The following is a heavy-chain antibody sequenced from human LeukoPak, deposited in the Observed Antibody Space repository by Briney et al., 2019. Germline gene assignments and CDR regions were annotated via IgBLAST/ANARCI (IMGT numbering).Heavy chain of an antibody. V-gene: IGHV3-21*01. Sequence: GGSLRLSCAASGFTFSSYSMNWVRQAPGKGLEWRSSISSSNFYIYYADSIKGRFTISRDDAKNSLYLQMNSLRAEDTAVYYCARVLDGYNLSPCDYWGQGTLVTVSS. CDR1: GFTFSSYS. D-gene: IGHD5-24*01. J-gene: IGHJ4*02. CDR2: ISSSNFYI. CDR3: ARVLDGYNLSPCDY.